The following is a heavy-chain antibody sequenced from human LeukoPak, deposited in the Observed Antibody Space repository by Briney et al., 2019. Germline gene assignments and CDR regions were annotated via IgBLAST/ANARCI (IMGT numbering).Heavy chain of an antibody. CDR1: GGSFSGYY. Sequence: SETLSLTCAVYGGSFSGYYWSWIRQPPGKGLEWIGEINHSGSTNYNPSLRSRVTISVDTSKNQFSLKLSSVAAADTAVYFCARALLYCSGGSRYSGVLFDYWGQGTLVTVSS. CDR3: ARALLYCSGGSRYSGVLFDY. CDR2: INHSGST. V-gene: IGHV4-34*01. J-gene: IGHJ4*02. D-gene: IGHD2-15*01.